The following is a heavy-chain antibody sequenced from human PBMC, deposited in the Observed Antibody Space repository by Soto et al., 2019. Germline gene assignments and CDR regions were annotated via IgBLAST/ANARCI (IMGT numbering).Heavy chain of an antibody. D-gene: IGHD6-19*01. CDR1: GGYISGHY. CDR3: ARVGSSGWSPDY. CDR2: IFYSGST. J-gene: IGHJ4*02. V-gene: IGHV4-59*11. Sequence: SETLSLTCTVSGGYISGHYWTWIRQPPGKGLEWIGYIFYSGSTNYNPSLKRRVTISVDTSKNQFSLKLSSVTAADTAVYYCARVGSSGWSPDYWGPGTLVTVSS.